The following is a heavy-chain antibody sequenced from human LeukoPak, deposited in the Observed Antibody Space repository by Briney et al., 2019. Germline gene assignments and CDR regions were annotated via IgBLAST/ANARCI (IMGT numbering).Heavy chain of an antibody. J-gene: IGHJ4*02. D-gene: IGHD3-3*01. CDR2: IKQDGSEK. CDR3: ARFYYDFWSGYQPLDY. CDR1: GFTVSSNY. V-gene: IGHV3-7*01. Sequence: GGSLRLSCAASGFTVSSNYMSWVRQAPGKGLEWVANIKQDGSEKYYVDSVKGRFTISRDNAKNSLYLQMNSLRAEDPAVYYCARFYYDFWSGYQPLDYWGQGTLVTVSS.